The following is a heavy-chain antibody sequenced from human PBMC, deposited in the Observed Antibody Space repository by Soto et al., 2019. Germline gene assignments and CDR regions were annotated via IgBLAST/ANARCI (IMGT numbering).Heavy chain of an antibody. D-gene: IGHD1-26*01. Sequence: PGGSLRLSCAASGFTFSSYAMHWVRQAPGKGLEWVAVISYDGSNKYYADSVKGRFTISRDNSKNTLYLQMNSLRAEDTAVYYCARDPAMYSGSYPDYWGQGTLVTVSS. CDR3: ARDPAMYSGSYPDY. J-gene: IGHJ4*02. V-gene: IGHV3-30-3*01. CDR1: GFTFSSYA. CDR2: ISYDGSNK.